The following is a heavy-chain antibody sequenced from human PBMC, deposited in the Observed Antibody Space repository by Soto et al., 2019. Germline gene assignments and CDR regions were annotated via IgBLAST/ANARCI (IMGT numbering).Heavy chain of an antibody. V-gene: IGHV1-3*01. J-gene: IGHJ4*02. CDR1: GYIFTSYA. CDR2: INAGKGNT. Sequence: QVQLVQSGAEVKKPGASVKVSCKASGYIFTSYAMHWVRQAPGQRLEWMGWINAGKGNTKYSQKFQGKVNITSDTSASTAYMELTSLRSEDTAVYYCARSAPPIDYWGQGSLVTVSS. CDR3: ARSAPPIDY.